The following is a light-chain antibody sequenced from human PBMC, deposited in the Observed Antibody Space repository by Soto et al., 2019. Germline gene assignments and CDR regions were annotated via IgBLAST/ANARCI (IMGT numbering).Light chain of an antibody. CDR2: DAS. CDR1: QSISSW. CDR3: QQYNSYTWT. V-gene: IGKV1-5*01. Sequence: IQMTQSPSTLSASLGDRVTITCGASQSISSWLAWYQQKPGKAPKLLIYDASSLESGVPSRCRGSGSGTEFTLTISSLPPDDFETYYCQQYNSYTWTFGQGTKVDIK. J-gene: IGKJ1*01.